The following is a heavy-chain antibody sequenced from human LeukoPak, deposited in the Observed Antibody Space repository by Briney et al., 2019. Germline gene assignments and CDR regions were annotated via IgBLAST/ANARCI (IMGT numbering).Heavy chain of an antibody. Sequence: PGGSLRLSCAASGFTFSSYSKNWVRQAPGKGLEWVSSISSSSSYIYYADTVKGRFTISRDNAKNSLYLQMNSLRAKDTAVYYCARADDSSGYYLYYFDYWGQGTLVTVSS. J-gene: IGHJ4*02. D-gene: IGHD3-22*01. V-gene: IGHV3-21*01. CDR3: ARADDSSGYYLYYFDY. CDR1: GFTFSSYS. CDR2: ISSSSSYI.